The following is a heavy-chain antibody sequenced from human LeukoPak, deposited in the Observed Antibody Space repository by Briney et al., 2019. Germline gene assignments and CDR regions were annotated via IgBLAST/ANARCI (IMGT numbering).Heavy chain of an antibody. CDR1: KFNFNSYG. CDR2: ISGSGGST. Sequence: GGSLRLSCTTSKFNFNSYGMTWVRQAPGKGLEWVSSISGSGGSTQYAASVQGRFTISRDNSKNTLYLQMNSLRAEDTAVYYCAKDIVVVPAAKSEYFQHWGQGTLVTVSS. J-gene: IGHJ1*01. V-gene: IGHV3-23*01. D-gene: IGHD2-2*01. CDR3: AKDIVVVPAAKSEYFQH.